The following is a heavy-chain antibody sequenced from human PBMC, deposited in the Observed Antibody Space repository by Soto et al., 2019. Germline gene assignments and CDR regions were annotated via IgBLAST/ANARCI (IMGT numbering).Heavy chain of an antibody. CDR2: IIPIFGTA. Sequence: SVKVSCKASGGTFSSYAISWVRQAPGQGLEWMGGIIPIFGTANYAQKFQGRVTITADESTSTAYMELSSLRSEDTAVYYCARARRYYDSSGYYCLDPWGQGTLVTVSS. J-gene: IGHJ5*02. V-gene: IGHV1-69*13. CDR3: ARARRYYDSSGYYCLDP. D-gene: IGHD3-22*01. CDR1: GGTFSSYA.